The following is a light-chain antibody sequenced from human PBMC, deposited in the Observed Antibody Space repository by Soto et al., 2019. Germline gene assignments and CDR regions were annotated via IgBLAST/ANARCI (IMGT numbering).Light chain of an antibody. Sequence: EIVLTQSPGTLSLSPGERATLACRASQSVSSSYLAWYQHRLGQAPRLLIYGASSRATGIADRFSGSGSGTDFLLSISRQEPEDYAVYFCQHYGSSPRKFGQGTKVDVK. J-gene: IGKJ1*01. V-gene: IGKV3-20*01. CDR2: GAS. CDR3: QHYGSSPRK. CDR1: QSVSSSY.